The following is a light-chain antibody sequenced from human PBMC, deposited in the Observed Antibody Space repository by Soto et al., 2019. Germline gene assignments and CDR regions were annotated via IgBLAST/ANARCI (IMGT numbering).Light chain of an antibody. CDR3: MQALQTPDI. CDR1: QSLLHSNGYIY. Sequence: DIVMTQSPLSLPVTPGEPASISCRSSQSLLHSNGYIYLDWYLQKPGQSPQLLIYLGSNRASGVPDRFSGSGSGTDFTLKISRVEAEDVGVYYCMQALQTPDIFGPGTKVDIK. J-gene: IGKJ3*01. CDR2: LGS. V-gene: IGKV2-28*01.